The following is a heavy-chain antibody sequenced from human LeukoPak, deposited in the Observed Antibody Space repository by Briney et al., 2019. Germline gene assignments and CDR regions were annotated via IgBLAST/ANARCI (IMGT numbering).Heavy chain of an antibody. D-gene: IGHD1-1*01. J-gene: IGHJ4*02. Sequence: SETLSLTCAVYGGSFSGYSWTWIPQRPGKGLEWIGEIDRSGSTNYNPALKSRLTISVDTSKNQFSLKLNSVTAADTAVYYCARGSATGLAYWGQGTLVTVSS. CDR1: GGSFSGYS. CDR2: IDRSGST. CDR3: ARGSATGLAY. V-gene: IGHV4-34*01.